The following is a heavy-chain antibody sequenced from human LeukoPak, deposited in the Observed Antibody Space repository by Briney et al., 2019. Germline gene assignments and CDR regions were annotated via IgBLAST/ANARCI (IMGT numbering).Heavy chain of an antibody. Sequence: GGSLRLSCAASKFTFSNYSMNWVRQAPGKPLEWVSSISSSSSYIYYADSVKGRFTISRHNAKNSLYLQMNSLRAEDTAVYYCARGYCSSTSCHPYYFDYWGQGTLVTVSS. D-gene: IGHD2-2*01. J-gene: IGHJ4*02. CDR1: KFTFSNYS. CDR2: ISSSSSYI. CDR3: ARGYCSSTSCHPYYFDY. V-gene: IGHV3-21*01.